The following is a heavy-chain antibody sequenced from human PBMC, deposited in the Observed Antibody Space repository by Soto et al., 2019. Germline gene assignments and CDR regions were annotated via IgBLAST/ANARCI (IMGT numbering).Heavy chain of an antibody. CDR2: IYYSGST. V-gene: IGHV4-59*01. D-gene: IGHD6-13*01. CDR3: ARVLGVDAAGANFYYYYGMDV. Sequence: SETLSLTCTVSGGSISSYYWSWIRQPPGKGLEWIGYIYYSGSTNYNPSLKSRVTISVDTSKNQFSLKLSSVTAADTAVYYCARVLGVDAAGANFYYYYGMDVWGQGTTVTVSS. CDR1: GGSISSYY. J-gene: IGHJ6*02.